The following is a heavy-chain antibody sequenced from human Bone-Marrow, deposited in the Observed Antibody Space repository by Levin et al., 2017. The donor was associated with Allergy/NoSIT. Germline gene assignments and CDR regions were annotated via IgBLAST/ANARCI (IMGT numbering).Heavy chain of an antibody. CDR2: ISARRNYV. J-gene: IGHJ3*01. CDR3: ARPINDYGDSVGPYDAFGF. V-gene: IGHV3-21*01. Sequence: PGGSLRLSCKASGFPFSGYSMNWVRQAPGKGLEWVASISARRNYVHYADSVKGRFAISRDNALYSVFLEMNSLRDEDTAVYYCARPINDYGDSVGPYDAFGFWGRGTMVIVSS. CDR1: GFPFSGYS. D-gene: IGHD4-17*01.